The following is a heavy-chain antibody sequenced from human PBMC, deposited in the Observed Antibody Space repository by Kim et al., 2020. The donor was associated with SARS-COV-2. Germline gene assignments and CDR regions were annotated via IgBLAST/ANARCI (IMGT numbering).Heavy chain of an antibody. CDR3: ARSHSGYETDY. Sequence: SVKVSCKASGGTFSSYAISWVRQAPGQGLEWMGRIIPILGIANYARKFQGRVTITADKSTSTAYMELSSLRSEDTAVYYCARSHSGYETDYWGQGTLVTVSS. J-gene: IGHJ4*02. CDR2: IIPILGIA. V-gene: IGHV1-69*04. CDR1: GGTFSSYA. D-gene: IGHD5-12*01.